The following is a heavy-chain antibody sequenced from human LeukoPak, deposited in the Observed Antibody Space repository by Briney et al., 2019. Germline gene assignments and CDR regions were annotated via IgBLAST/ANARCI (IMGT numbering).Heavy chain of an antibody. CDR3: AKGGGFSSSWLANWFDP. CDR2: ISGSGGST. V-gene: IGHV3-23*01. Sequence: GGSLRLSCAASGFTFSSYAMSWVRQAPGKGLEWVSAISGSGGSTYYADSVKGRFTISRDNSKNTLYLQMNSLRAEDTALYYCAKGGGFSSSWLANWFDPWGQGTLVTVSS. CDR1: GFTFSSYA. D-gene: IGHD6-6*01. J-gene: IGHJ5*02.